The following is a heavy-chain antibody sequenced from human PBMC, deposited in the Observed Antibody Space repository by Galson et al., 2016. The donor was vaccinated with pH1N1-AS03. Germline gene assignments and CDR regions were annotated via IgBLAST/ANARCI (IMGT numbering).Heavy chain of an antibody. J-gene: IGHJ2*01. V-gene: IGHV4-59*12. CDR2: FYYIANT. Sequence: SETLSLTCTVSGGSIGVSYWSWIRQSPGWGVEWIGYFYYIANTKYNPSLKSRVTISVDTSKNQFSLNLTSVTAADTAVYHCAKLRRGPWYLDLWGRGTMVTVSS. CDR3: AKLRRGPWYLDL. CDR1: GGSIGVSY. D-gene: IGHD4-17*01.